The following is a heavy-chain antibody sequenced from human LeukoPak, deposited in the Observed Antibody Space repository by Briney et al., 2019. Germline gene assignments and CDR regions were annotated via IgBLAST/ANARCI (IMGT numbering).Heavy chain of an antibody. CDR2: FDPEDGET. J-gene: IGHJ4*02. D-gene: IGHD3-16*01. CDR1: GYTLTELS. V-gene: IGHV1-24*01. Sequence: ASVKVSCKVSGYTLTELSMHWVRQAPGKGLEWMGGFDPEDGETIYAQKFQGRVTMTEDTSTDTACMELSSLRSEDTAVYYCATDRRMITFGGGEFDYWGQGTLVTVSS. CDR3: ATDRRMITFGGGEFDY.